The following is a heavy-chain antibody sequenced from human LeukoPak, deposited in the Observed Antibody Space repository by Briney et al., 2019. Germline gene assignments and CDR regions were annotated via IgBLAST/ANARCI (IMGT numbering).Heavy chain of an antibody. CDR1: GGSFSGYY. CDR2: INHSGST. Sequence: SSETLSLTCAVYGGSFSGYYWSWIRQPPGKGLEWIGEINHSGSTNYNPSLKSRVTISVDTSMNQFSLKLSSVTAADTAVYYCARVRYCSSTSCYFRRNAFDIWGQGTMVTVSS. CDR3: ARVRYCSSTSCYFRRNAFDI. V-gene: IGHV4-34*01. J-gene: IGHJ3*02. D-gene: IGHD2-2*01.